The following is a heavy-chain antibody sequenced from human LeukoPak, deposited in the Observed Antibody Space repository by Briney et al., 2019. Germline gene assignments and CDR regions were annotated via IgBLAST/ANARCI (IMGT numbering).Heavy chain of an antibody. CDR2: MSASDAGT. Sequence: GGSLRLSCAAAGFTFRSYAMNWVRQGPGKGLEWVSTMSASDAGTYYADSVKGRFTISRDNSKNTLYLQMNSLRAEDTAVYYCAKDGVHPYTDFDYWGQGTLVTVSS. D-gene: IGHD3-16*01. V-gene: IGHV3-23*01. CDR1: GFTFRSYA. CDR3: AKDGVHPYTDFDY. J-gene: IGHJ4*02.